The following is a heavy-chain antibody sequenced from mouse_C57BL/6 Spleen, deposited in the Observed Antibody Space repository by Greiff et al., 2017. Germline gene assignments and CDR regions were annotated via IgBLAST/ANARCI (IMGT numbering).Heavy chain of an antibody. CDR1: GFTFSDYY. J-gene: IGHJ1*03. CDR3: ARDGTTVVENWYFDV. D-gene: IGHD1-1*01. Sequence: EVQLQESEGGLVQPGSSMKLSCTASGFTFSDYYMAWVRQVPEKGLEWVANINYDGSSTYYLDSLKSRFIISRDNAKNILYLQMSSLKSEDTATYYCARDGTTVVENWYFDVWGTGTTVTVSS. CDR2: INYDGSST. V-gene: IGHV5-16*01.